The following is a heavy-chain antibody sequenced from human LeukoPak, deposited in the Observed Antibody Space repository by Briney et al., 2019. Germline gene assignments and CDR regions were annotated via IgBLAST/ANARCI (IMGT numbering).Heavy chain of an antibody. D-gene: IGHD2/OR15-2a*01. CDR1: GFTFSSHW. CDR2: IKEDGSEK. J-gene: IGHJ3*02. Sequence: GGSLRLSCAASGFTFSSHWMSWVRQAPGKGLEWVANIKEDGSEKYYVDSVKGRFTISRDNAKNSMYLQMNSLRAEDTAVYYCARFLGAFDIWGQGTMVTVSS. CDR3: ARFLGAFDI. V-gene: IGHV3-7*01.